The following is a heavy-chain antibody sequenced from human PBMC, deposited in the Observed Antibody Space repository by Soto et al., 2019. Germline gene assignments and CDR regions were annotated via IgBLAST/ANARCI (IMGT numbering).Heavy chain of an antibody. D-gene: IGHD5-18*01. V-gene: IGHV1-69*13. CDR2: IIPIFGTA. J-gene: IGHJ6*02. Sequence: SVKVSCKASGGTFSSYAISWVRQAPGQGLEWMGGIIPIFGTANYAQKFQGRFTITADESTSTAYMELSSLRSEDTAVYYCAGGYSYGYVAYYYYGMDVWRQGTTVTVSS. CDR1: GGTFSSYA. CDR3: AGGYSYGYVAYYYYGMDV.